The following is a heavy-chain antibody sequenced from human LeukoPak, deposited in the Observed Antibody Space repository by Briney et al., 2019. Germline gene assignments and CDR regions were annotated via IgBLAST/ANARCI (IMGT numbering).Heavy chain of an antibody. CDR3: ARLRDIAAAGTGFDY. Sequence: ASAKVSCKASGYTFTSYGISWVRQAPGQGLEWMGWISAYNGNTNYAQKLQGRVTMTTDTSTSTAYMELRSLRSDDTAVYYCARLRDIAAAGTGFDYWGQGTLVTASS. CDR1: GYTFTSYG. V-gene: IGHV1-18*01. D-gene: IGHD6-13*01. J-gene: IGHJ4*02. CDR2: ISAYNGNT.